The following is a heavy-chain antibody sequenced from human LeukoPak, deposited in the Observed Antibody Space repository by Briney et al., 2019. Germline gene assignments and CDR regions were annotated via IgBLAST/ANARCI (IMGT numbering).Heavy chain of an antibody. Sequence: ASVTVSFKASGGTFISYAISWVRQAPGQGLEWMGGIIPIFGTANYSQKFQGRVTITADVSTTTAYMELRSLRSDDTAVYYCARDHGGWSMDDAFDIWGQGTMVTVSS. CDR1: GGTFISYA. D-gene: IGHD6-19*01. V-gene: IGHV1-69*13. J-gene: IGHJ3*02. CDR2: IIPIFGTA. CDR3: ARDHGGWSMDDAFDI.